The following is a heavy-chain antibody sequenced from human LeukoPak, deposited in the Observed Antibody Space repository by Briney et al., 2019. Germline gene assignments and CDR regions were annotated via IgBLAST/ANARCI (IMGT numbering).Heavy chain of an antibody. Sequence: GASVKVSCKASGYTFTSYGISWVRQAPGQGLEWMGWISAYNGNTNCAQKLQGRVTTTTDTSTSTAYMELRSLRSDDTAVYYCARDPGITMVRGVIISGNNWFDPWGQGTLVTVSS. CDR2: ISAYNGNT. D-gene: IGHD3-10*01. J-gene: IGHJ5*02. CDR3: ARDPGITMVRGVIISGNNWFDP. CDR1: GYTFTSYG. V-gene: IGHV1-18*01.